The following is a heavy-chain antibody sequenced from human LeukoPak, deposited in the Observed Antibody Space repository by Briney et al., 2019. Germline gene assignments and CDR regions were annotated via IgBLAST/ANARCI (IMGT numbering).Heavy chain of an antibody. CDR2: INSGNSNT. CDR3: AREQWLGSFYYGLDV. CDR1: GYTLCQYA. Sequence: ASVKVSCKASGYTLCQYAMHWVRQAPGQRPEWMGWINSGNSNTKYDQKFQGRVTITRDTSANTAYMELSSLRSEDTAVYYCAREQWLGSFYYGLDVWGQGTTVTDSS. V-gene: IGHV1-3*04. J-gene: IGHJ6*02. D-gene: IGHD6-19*01.